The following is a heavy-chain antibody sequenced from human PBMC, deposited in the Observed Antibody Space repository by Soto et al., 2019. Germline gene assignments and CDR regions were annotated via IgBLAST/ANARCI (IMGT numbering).Heavy chain of an antibody. V-gene: IGHV1-18*04. CDR2: ISAYNGNT. D-gene: IGHD3-3*01. J-gene: IGHJ6*02. Sequence: GAAVKDSCKASGYTFTSYGISWVRQAPGQGLEWMGWISAYNGNTNYAQKLQGRVTMTTDTSTSTAYMELRSLRSDDTAVYYCARGELRRIFRVVLVPNSMDVWGQGNTVTVSS. CDR3: ARGELRRIFRVVLVPNSMDV. CDR1: GYTFTSYG.